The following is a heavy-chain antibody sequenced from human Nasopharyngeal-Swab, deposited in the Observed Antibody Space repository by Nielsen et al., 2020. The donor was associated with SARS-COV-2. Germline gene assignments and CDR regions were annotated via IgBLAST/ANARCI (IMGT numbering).Heavy chain of an antibody. CDR1: GGSISSSSYY. V-gene: IGHV4-39*01. CDR3: ARQGHGIVGPKARFDY. D-gene: IGHD1-26*01. J-gene: IGHJ4*02. Sequence: SETLSLTCTVSGGSISSSSYYWGWLRQPPGKGLEWIGSIYYSGSTYYNPSLKSRVTISVDTSKNQFSLKLSSVTAADTAVHYCARQGHGIVGPKARFDYWGQGTLVTVSS. CDR2: IYYSGST.